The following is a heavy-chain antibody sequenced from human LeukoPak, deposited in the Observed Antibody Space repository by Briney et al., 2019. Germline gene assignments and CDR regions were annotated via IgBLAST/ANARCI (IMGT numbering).Heavy chain of an antibody. CDR1: GFTFSSYS. Sequence: GGSLRLSCAASGFTFSSYSMNWVRQAPGKGLEWVSSISSSSSYIYYADSVKGRFTISRDNAKNSLYLQMSSLRTEDTGVYYCAKDGGSGSYTQIDNWGQGTLVTVSS. CDR2: ISSSSSYI. J-gene: IGHJ4*02. CDR3: AKDGGSGSYTQIDN. V-gene: IGHV3-21*01. D-gene: IGHD1-26*01.